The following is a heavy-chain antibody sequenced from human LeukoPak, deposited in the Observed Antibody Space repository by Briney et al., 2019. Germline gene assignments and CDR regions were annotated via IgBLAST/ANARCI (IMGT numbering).Heavy chain of an antibody. CDR1: GGTFSSYA. D-gene: IGHD3-22*01. CDR3: AGSLKFITMIPHY. CDR2: IIPIFGTA. V-gene: IGHV1-69*13. Sequence: ASVKVSCKASGGTFSSYAISWVRQAPGQGLEWMGGIIPIFGTANYAQKFQGRVTITADESTSTAYMELSSLRSEDTAVFYCAGSLKFITMIPHYWGQGTLVTVSS. J-gene: IGHJ4*02.